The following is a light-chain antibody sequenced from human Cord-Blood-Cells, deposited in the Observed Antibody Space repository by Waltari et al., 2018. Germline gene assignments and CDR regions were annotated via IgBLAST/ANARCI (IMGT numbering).Light chain of an antibody. CDR1: NIGSKS. CDR3: QVWDSSSDHYV. Sequence: SYVLTQPPSVSVAPGKTARITCGGNNIGSKSVHWYQQQPGQAPVLVIYYDSDRPSGIPERFSGSNSVNTATLTISRVEAGDEADYYCQVWDSSSDHYVFGTGTKVTVL. J-gene: IGLJ1*01. V-gene: IGLV3-21*04. CDR2: YDS.